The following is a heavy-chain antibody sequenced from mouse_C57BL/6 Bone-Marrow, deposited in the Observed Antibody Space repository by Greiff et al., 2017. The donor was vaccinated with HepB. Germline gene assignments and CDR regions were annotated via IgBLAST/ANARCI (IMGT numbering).Heavy chain of an antibody. CDR1: GYTFTDYY. J-gene: IGHJ4*01. CDR2: INPYHGGT. V-gene: IGHV1-19*01. Sequence: VQLQQSGPVLVKPGASVKMSCKASGYTFTDYYMNWVKQSHGKSLEWIGVINPYHGGTSYNQKFKGKATLTVDKSSSTAYMELNSLTSEDSAVYYCARDPYAMDYWGQGTSVTVSS. CDR3: ARDPYAMDY.